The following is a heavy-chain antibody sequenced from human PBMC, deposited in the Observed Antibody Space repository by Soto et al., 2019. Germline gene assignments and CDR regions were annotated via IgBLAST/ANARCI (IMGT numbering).Heavy chain of an antibody. V-gene: IGHV3-48*01. D-gene: IGHD4-17*01. CDR1: GFTFITYS. CDR3: ARDRPYGDSPKGVNDY. Sequence: EVQLVESGGGLVQPGGSLRLSCAASGFTFITYSMNWVRQAPGKGLEWVSFISGSSSTIYYADSVKGRFTISRDNAKNSLYLQMHSLRAEDTAVYYCARDRPYGDSPKGVNDYWGQGTLVTVSS. CDR2: ISGSSSTI. J-gene: IGHJ4*02.